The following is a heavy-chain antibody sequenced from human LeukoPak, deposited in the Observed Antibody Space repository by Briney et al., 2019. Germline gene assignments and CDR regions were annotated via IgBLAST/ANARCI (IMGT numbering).Heavy chain of an antibody. D-gene: IGHD1-14*01. V-gene: IGHV4-38-2*02. Sequence: SETLSLTCTVSGYSISSAYYWGWIPQHPGKGLDWIANICHSGSTSYNPYLKSRVTISLDTSKDQFSLKLSSVTAADTAVYYCARYITAEQYYFDSWGQGTLVTVS. CDR3: ARYITAEQYYFDS. CDR1: GYSISSAYY. J-gene: IGHJ4*02. CDR2: ICHSGST.